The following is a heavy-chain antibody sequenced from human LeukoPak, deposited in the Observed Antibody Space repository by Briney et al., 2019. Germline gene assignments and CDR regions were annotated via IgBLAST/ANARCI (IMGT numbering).Heavy chain of an antibody. CDR2: IYSGGST. V-gene: IGHV3-53*04. J-gene: IGHJ6*02. CDR3: ARSGLSYYDSSGYLGLYYYYGMVV. Sequence: GGSLTLSCAASGFTVSSSYMSWVRQAPGKGLEWVTVIYSGGSTYYADSVKGRFTISRHNSKNTLYLQMNSLRAEDTAVYYCARSGLSYYDSSGYLGLYYYYGMVVWGQGTTVTVSS. CDR1: GFTVSSSY. D-gene: IGHD3-22*01.